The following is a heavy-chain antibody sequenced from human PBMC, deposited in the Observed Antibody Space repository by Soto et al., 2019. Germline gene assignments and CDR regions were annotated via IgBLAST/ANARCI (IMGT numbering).Heavy chain of an antibody. CDR2: IIPVFPTP. CDR1: GGTFSSYA. Sequence: QVQLVQSGPELKKPGSSVKVSCKASGGTFSSYAVSWVRRAPGQGVEWLGGIIPVFPTPKYAQKFQGRLTITADRPTSTTYMELSSLTSEDTAVYYCEGITTKMADNKVYYYGVDVWGQGTAVTVSS. D-gene: IGHD1-1*01. V-gene: IGHV1-69*06. J-gene: IGHJ6*02. CDR3: EGITTKMADNKVYYYGVDV.